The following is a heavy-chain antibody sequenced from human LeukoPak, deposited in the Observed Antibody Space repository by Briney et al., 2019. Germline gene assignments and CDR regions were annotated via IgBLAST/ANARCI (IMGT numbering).Heavy chain of an antibody. CDR1: GGSISSSSYY. J-gene: IGHJ4*02. Sequence: SETLSLTYTVSGGSISSSSYYWGCIRHPPGKGLEGLGRIYYSGSTYYNPSLKSRVTISVDTSKNQFSLKLSSVTAADTAVYYCARHFRDGYNPYYFDYWGQGTLVTVSS. D-gene: IGHD5-24*01. V-gene: IGHV4-39*01. CDR3: ARHFRDGYNPYYFDY. CDR2: IYYSGST.